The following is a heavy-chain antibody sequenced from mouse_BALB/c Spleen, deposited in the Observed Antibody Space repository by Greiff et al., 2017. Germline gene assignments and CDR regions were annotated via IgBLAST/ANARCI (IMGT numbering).Heavy chain of an antibody. CDR3: ARNDYGSSYGFAY. CDR1: GYTFTDYN. CDR2: IYPYNGGT. J-gene: IGHJ3*01. V-gene: IGHV1S29*02. Sequence: VQLQQSGPELVKPGASVKISCKASGYTFTDYNMHWVKQSHGKSLEWIGYIYPYNGGTGYNQKFKSKATLTVDNSSSTAYMELRSLTSEDSAVYYCARNDYGSSYGFAYWGQGTLVTVSA. D-gene: IGHD1-1*01.